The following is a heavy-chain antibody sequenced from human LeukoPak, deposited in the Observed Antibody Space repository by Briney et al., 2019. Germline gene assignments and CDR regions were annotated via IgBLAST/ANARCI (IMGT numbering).Heavy chain of an antibody. CDR1: GGSFSRYY. Sequence: SETLSLTCAVYGGSFSRYYWSWIRQSPGKGLEWIAEINHRGDTNYNPSVKSRVTISVDTSKNQFTLKVTSLTAADTAVYFCARGPTISETGYFDYWGQGTLVTVSS. J-gene: IGHJ4*03. V-gene: IGHV4-34*01. CDR3: ARGPTISETGYFDY. CDR2: INHRGDT. D-gene: IGHD1-1*01.